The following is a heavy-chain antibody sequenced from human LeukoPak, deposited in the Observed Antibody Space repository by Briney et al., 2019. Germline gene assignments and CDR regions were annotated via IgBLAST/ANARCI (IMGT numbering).Heavy chain of an antibody. D-gene: IGHD1-26*01. CDR1: GFTFSSYA. CDR2: INGSGGST. J-gene: IGHJ5*02. CDR3: AKDLGNRVGATASVA. Sequence: GGSLRLSCAASGFTFSSYAMSWVRQAPGKGLEWVSAINGSGGSTYYADSVKGRFTTSRDNSKNTLYLQMNSLRAEDTAVYYCAKDLGNRVGATASVAWGQGTLVTVSS. V-gene: IGHV3-23*01.